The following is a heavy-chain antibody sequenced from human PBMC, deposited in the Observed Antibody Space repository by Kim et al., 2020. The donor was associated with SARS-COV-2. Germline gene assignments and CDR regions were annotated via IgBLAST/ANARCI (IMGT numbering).Heavy chain of an antibody. D-gene: IGHD5-18*01. CDR2: IKQDGSEK. CDR1: GFTFSSYW. Sequence: GGSLRLSCAASGFTFSSYWMSWVRQAPGKGLEWVANIKQDGSEKYYVGSVKGRFTISRDNAKNSLYLQMNSLRAEDTAVYYCAREGGRGYSYGYLDYWGQGTLVTVSS. CDR3: AREGGRGYSYGYLDY. V-gene: IGHV3-7*01. J-gene: IGHJ4*02.